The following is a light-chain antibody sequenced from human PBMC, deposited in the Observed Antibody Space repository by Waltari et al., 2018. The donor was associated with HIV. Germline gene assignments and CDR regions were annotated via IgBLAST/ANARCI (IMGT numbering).Light chain of an antibody. J-gene: IGKJ4*01. CDR2: DAS. Sequence: IVLTQSPATLSLSPGERATLSCRASQSVNYYLAWYQQKPGQAPRLLIYDASNRATGFPARFSGSGSGTDFTLTISSLEPEDFAVYYCQQRSNWPPITFGGGTKVEIK. V-gene: IGKV3-11*01. CDR3: QQRSNWPPIT. CDR1: QSVNYY.